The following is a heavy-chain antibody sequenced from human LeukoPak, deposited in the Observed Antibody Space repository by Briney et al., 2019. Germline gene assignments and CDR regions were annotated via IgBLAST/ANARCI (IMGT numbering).Heavy chain of an antibody. V-gene: IGHV1-2*02. J-gene: IGHJ6*03. CDR2: INPNSGGT. CDR1: GYTFTGYY. Sequence: ASVKVSCKASGYTFTGYYMHWVRQAPGQGLEWMGWINPNSGGTNHAQKFQGRVTMTRDTSISTAYMELSSLRSEDTAVYYCARAFDDYMDVWGKGTTVTVSS. CDR3: ARAFDDYMDV.